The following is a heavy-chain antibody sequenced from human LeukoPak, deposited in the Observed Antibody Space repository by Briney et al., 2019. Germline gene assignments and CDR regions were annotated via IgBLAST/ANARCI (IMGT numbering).Heavy chain of an antibody. Sequence: SETLSLTCAVYGGSFSGYYWSWIRQPPGKGLEWIGEINHSGSTNYNPSLKSRVTISVDTSKNQFSLKLSSVTAADTAVYYCARDRRPHWGFDHWGQGSLVTVSS. CDR3: ARDRRPHWGFDH. D-gene: IGHD7-27*01. V-gene: IGHV4-34*01. CDR2: INHSGST. J-gene: IGHJ4*02. CDR1: GGSFSGYY.